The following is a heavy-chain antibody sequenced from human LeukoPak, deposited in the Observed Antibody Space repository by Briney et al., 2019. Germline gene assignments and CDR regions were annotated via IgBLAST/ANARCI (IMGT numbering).Heavy chain of an antibody. Sequence: SETLSLTCAVSADSFSSHYWTWIRQAPGKGLEWIGYISYIGSTNYNPSLKSRVTISIDTSKNQFSLKLSTVTAADTAVYYCARDLVTVTKGFDIWGQGTMVSVSS. V-gene: IGHV4-59*11. J-gene: IGHJ3*02. CDR3: ARDLVTVTKGFDI. CDR1: ADSFSSHY. CDR2: ISYIGST. D-gene: IGHD4-17*01.